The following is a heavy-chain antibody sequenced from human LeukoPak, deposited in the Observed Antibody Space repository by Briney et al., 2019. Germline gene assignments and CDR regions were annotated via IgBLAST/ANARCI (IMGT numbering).Heavy chain of an antibody. CDR3: ARDFGGSGSYYMAGMDV. V-gene: IGHV1-69*05. D-gene: IGHD3-10*01. J-gene: IGHJ6*02. CDR2: IIPIFGTA. CDR1: GGTFSSYA. Sequence: ASVRVSCKASGGTFSSYAISWVRQAPGQGLEWMGGIIPIFGTANYAQKFQGRVTITTDESTSTAYMELSSLRSEDTAVYYCARDFGGSGSYYMAGMDVWGQGTTVTVSS.